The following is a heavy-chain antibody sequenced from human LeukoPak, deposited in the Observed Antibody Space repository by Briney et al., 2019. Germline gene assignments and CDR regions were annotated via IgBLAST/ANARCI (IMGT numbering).Heavy chain of an antibody. D-gene: IGHD2-2*01. J-gene: IGHJ5*02. CDR3: ARTDIVVVPAALGGFDP. CDR1: GFTFSSYA. V-gene: IGHV3-23*01. Sequence: GGSLRLSCAASGFTFSSYAMSWVRQAPGKGLEWVSAISGSGGSTYYADSVKGRFTISRDNSKNTLYLQMNSLRAEDTAVYYCARTDIVVVPAALGGFDPWGQGTLVIVSS. CDR2: ISGSGGST.